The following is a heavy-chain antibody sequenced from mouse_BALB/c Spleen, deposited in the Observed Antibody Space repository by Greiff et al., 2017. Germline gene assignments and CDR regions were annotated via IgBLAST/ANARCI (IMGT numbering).Heavy chain of an antibody. V-gene: IGHV2-6-5*01. J-gene: IGHJ1*01. CDR3: AKPGSNWYFDV. CDR2: IWGGGST. Sequence: VKVVESGPGLVAPSQSLSITCTVSGFSLTDYGVSWIRQPPGKGLEWLGVIWGGGSTYYNSALKSRLSISKDNSKSQVFLKMNSLQTDDTATYYCAKPGSNWYFDVWGAGTTVTVSS. CDR1: GFSLTDYG.